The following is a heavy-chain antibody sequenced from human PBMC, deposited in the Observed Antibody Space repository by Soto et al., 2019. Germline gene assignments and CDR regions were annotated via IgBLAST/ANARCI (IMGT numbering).Heavy chain of an antibody. J-gene: IGHJ3*02. V-gene: IGHV4-31*03. D-gene: IGHD6-6*01. CDR2: IYYSGST. CDR1: GGSISSGGHY. CDR3: ARDPYSSSSGAAFDI. Sequence: SETLSLTCTVSGGSISSGGHYWSWIRQHPGKGLEWIGYIYYSGSTYYNPSLKSRVTISVDTSKNQFSLKLSSVTAADKAVSYCARDPYSSSSGAAFDIWGQGTMVTVSS.